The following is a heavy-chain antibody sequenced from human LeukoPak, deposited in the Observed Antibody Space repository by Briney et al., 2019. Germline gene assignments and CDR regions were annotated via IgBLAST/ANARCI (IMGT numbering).Heavy chain of an antibody. D-gene: IGHD2-15*01. V-gene: IGHV1-2*06. CDR2: INPNSGGT. CDR1: GYTFTSYD. Sequence: GASVKVSCKASGYTFTSYDINWVRQATGQGLEWMGRINPNSGGTNYAQKFQGRVTMTRDTSISTAYMELSRLRSDDTAVYYCALGEDVIVVVVAAKEDAFDIWGQGTMVTVSS. J-gene: IGHJ3*02. CDR3: ALGEDVIVVVVAAKEDAFDI.